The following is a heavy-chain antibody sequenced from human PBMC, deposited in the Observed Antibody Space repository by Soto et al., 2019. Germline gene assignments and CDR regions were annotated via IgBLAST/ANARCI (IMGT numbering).Heavy chain of an antibody. D-gene: IGHD3-3*01. CDR2: IIPIFGTA. V-gene: IGHV1-69*13. CDR1: GGTFSIYA. Sequence: SVKVSCTASGGTFSIYAISWVRQAPGQGLEWMGGIIPIFGTANYAQKFQGRVTITAGESTSTAYMELRSLRSDDTAVYYCARDLRFLGNWFDPWGQGTPVTVSS. CDR3: ARDLRFLGNWFDP. J-gene: IGHJ5*02.